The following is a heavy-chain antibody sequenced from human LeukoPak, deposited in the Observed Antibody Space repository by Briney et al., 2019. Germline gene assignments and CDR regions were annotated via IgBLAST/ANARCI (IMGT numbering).Heavy chain of an antibody. J-gene: IGHJ4*02. CDR3: ARDYSGIAAAGTFDY. D-gene: IGHD6-13*01. Sequence: GGSLRLSCAASGFTFSSYGMHWVRQAPGKGLEWVAFIRYDESNKYYADSVKGRFTISRDNAKNSLYLQMNSLRAEDTAVYYCARDYSGIAAAGTFDYWGQGTLVTVSS. CDR2: IRYDESNK. V-gene: IGHV3-30*02. CDR1: GFTFSSYG.